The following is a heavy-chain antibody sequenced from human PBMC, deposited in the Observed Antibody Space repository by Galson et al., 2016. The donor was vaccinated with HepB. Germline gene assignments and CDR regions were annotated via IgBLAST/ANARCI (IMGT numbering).Heavy chain of an antibody. V-gene: IGHV3-23*01. J-gene: IGHJ6*02. D-gene: IGHD2-15*01. CDR3: ARRGDIVNYYGMDV. Sequence: SLRLSCAVPGFTFRSHAMSWARQAPGKGLEWVSTISGSGGGTLYADSVKGRLTISRDNSKHTLYLQMNSLRAEDTAVYYCARRGDIVNYYGMDVWGQGTTVTVSS. CDR1: GFTFRSHA. CDR2: ISGSGGGT.